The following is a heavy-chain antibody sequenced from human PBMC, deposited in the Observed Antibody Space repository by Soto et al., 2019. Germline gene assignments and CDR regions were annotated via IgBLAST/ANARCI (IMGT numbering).Heavy chain of an antibody. CDR3: AKEGAPYCSGGSCGDAFDI. Sequence: PGGSLRLSCAASGFTFDDYTMHWVRQAPGKGLEWVSLISWDGGSTYYADSVKGRFTISRDNSKNSLYLQMNSLRTEDTALYYCAKEGAPYCSGGSCGDAFDIWGQGTMVTVSS. D-gene: IGHD2-15*01. V-gene: IGHV3-43*01. CDR2: ISWDGGST. CDR1: GFTFDDYT. J-gene: IGHJ3*02.